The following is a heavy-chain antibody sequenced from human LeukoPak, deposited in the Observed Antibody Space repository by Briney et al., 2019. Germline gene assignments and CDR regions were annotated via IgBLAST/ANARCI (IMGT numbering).Heavy chain of an antibody. CDR3: ARGSREMATTRRVFYFDY. J-gene: IGHJ4*02. V-gene: IGHV4-30-2*01. CDR1: GGSISSGGYS. Sequence: PSETLSLTCAVSGGSISSGGYSWSWIRQPPGKGLEWIGYIYQSGSTYYNPSLKSRVTISVDRSKNQFSLKLSSVTAADTAVYYCARGSREMATTRRVFYFDYWGQGTLVTVSS. CDR2: IYQSGST. D-gene: IGHD5-24*01.